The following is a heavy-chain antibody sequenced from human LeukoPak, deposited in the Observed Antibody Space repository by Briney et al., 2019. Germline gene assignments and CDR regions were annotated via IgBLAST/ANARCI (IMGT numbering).Heavy chain of an antibody. V-gene: IGHV5-51*01. J-gene: IGHJ3*02. CDR3: ARHGVWFGEPLGAFGI. CDR2: IYPCDSDT. Sequence: VESLKISCKGSGYSFTSYWIGWVRQMPGKGLEWMGIIYPCDSDTRYSPSFQGQVTISADKSISTAYLQWSSLKASDTAMYHCARHGVWFGEPLGAFGIWGQGTMVTVSS. CDR1: GYSFTSYW. D-gene: IGHD3-10*01.